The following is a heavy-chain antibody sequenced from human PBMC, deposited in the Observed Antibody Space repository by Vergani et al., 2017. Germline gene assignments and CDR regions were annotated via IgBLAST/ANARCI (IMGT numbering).Heavy chain of an antibody. CDR2: IYYSGST. D-gene: IGHD2-21*02. Sequence: QLQLQESGPGLVKPSETLSLTCTVSGGSISSSSYYWSWIRQPPGKGLEWIGYIYYSGSTNYNPSLKSRVTISVDTSKNQFSLKLSSVTAADTAVYYCAREGLLPYYFDYWGQGTLVTVSS. V-gene: IGHV4-61*01. J-gene: IGHJ4*02. CDR1: GGSISSSSYY. CDR3: AREGLLPYYFDY.